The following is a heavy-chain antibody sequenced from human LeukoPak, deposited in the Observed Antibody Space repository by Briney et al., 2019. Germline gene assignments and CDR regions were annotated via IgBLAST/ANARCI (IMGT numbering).Heavy chain of an antibody. CDR3: AKGWGDWGYYFDY. Sequence: GGSLRLSCAASGFTFDDYAMPWVRQAPGKGLEWVSGISWNSGSIGYADSVKGRFTISRDNAKNSLYLQMNSLRAEDTALYYCAKGWGDWGYYFDYWGQGTLVTVSS. J-gene: IGHJ4*02. D-gene: IGHD3-16*01. CDR1: GFTFDDYA. V-gene: IGHV3-9*01. CDR2: ISWNSGSI.